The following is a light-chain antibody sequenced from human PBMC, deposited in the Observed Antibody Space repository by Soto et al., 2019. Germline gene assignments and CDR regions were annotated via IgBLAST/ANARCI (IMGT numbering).Light chain of an antibody. CDR1: SSDVGGYHY. Sequence: QSVLTQPRSVSGSPGQSVTLSCTGTSSDVGGYHYVSWYQHHPGKAPKIIIYDVNKRPSGVPDRFSGSKSGNTASLTISGLQTEDEADYYCCSYAGSYTLVFGGGIKVTVL. V-gene: IGLV2-11*01. J-gene: IGLJ2*01. CDR3: CSYAGSYTLV. CDR2: DVN.